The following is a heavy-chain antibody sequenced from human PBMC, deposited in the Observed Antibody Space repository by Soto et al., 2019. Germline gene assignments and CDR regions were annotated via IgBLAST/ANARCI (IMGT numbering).Heavy chain of an antibody. CDR3: ARDGAAAGTKAYYYYGMDV. CDR1: GGTFSSYA. V-gene: IGHV1-69*01. D-gene: IGHD6-13*01. CDR2: IIPIFGTA. J-gene: IGHJ6*02. Sequence: QVQLVQSGAEVKKPGSSVKVSCKASGGTFSSYAISWVRQAPGQGLEWMGGIIPIFGTANYAQKFQGRVTITADESTSTAYMELSSLRSEDTAVYYCARDGAAAGTKAYYYYGMDVWGQGTTVTVSS.